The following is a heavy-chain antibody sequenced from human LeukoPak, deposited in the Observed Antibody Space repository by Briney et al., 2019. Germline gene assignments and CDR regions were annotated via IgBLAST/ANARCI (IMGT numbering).Heavy chain of an antibody. J-gene: IGHJ4*02. V-gene: IGHV3-23*01. CDR2: ISGGGGTT. D-gene: IGHD5-12*01. Sequence: PGGSLRLSCSASGFTFSSYTMHWVRQAPGKGLEWVSAISGGGGTTYYADSVKGRFTISRDNSKNTLFLQMNSLRAEDTAVYYCAKDREGLSSGYDLEYFDYWGQGTLVTVSS. CDR1: GFTFSSYT. CDR3: AKDREGLSSGYDLEYFDY.